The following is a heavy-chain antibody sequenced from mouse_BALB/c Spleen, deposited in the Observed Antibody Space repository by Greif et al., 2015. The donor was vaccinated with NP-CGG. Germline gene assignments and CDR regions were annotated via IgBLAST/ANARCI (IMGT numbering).Heavy chain of an antibody. V-gene: IGHV1-7*01. J-gene: IGHJ2*01. CDR3: ARKYGNYFDY. Sequence: VQLQQSGAELAKPGASVKMSCKASGYTFTSYWMHWVKQRPGQGLEWIGYINPSTGYTEYNQKFKDKATLTADKSSSTVYMQLSSLTSEDSAVYYCARKYGNYFDYWGQGTTLTVSS. D-gene: IGHD2-10*02. CDR2: INPSTGYT. CDR1: GYTFTSYW.